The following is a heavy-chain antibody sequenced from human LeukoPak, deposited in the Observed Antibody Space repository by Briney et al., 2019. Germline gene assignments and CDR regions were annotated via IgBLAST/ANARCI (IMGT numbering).Heavy chain of an antibody. J-gene: IGHJ6*02. CDR2: IIPILGIA. D-gene: IGHD6-13*01. CDR3: ARVWEQQLGEDYYYYGMDV. Sequence: ASVKVSCKASGGTFSSYAISWVRQAPGQGLEWMGRIIPILGIANYAQKFQGRVTITADKSTSTAYRELSSLRSEDTAVYYCARVWEQQLGEDYYYYGMDVWGQETTITVSS. V-gene: IGHV1-69*04. CDR1: GGTFSSYA.